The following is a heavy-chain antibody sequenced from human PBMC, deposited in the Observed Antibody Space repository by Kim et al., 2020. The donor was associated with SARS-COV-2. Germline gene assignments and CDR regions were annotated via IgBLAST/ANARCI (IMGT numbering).Heavy chain of an antibody. V-gene: IGHV3-33*06. D-gene: IGHD5-12*01. J-gene: IGHJ6*02. CDR1: GFTFSSYG. CDR3: AKDLDIVATFDDPARGNYYYGMDV. CDR2: IWYDGSNK. Sequence: GGSLRLSCAASGFTFSSYGMHWVRQAPGKGLEWVAVIWYDGSNKYFADSVKGRFTISRDNSKNTLYLQMNSLRAEDTAVYYCAKDLDIVATFDDPARGNYYYGMDVWGQGTTVTVSS.